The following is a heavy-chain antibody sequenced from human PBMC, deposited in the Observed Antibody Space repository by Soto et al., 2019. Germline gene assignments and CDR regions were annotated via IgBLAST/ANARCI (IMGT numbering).Heavy chain of an antibody. CDR3: ARFAGLSYCSSTTCYKAFDI. CDR2: IIPIFGTA. Sequence: SVKVSCKASGGTFSSYAISWVRQAPGQGLEWMGGIIPIFGTANYAQKFQGRVTITADESTSTAYMELSSLRSEDTAVYYCARFAGLSYCSSTTCYKAFDIWGQGTMVTVSS. V-gene: IGHV1-69*13. J-gene: IGHJ3*02. CDR1: GGTFSSYA. D-gene: IGHD2-2*02.